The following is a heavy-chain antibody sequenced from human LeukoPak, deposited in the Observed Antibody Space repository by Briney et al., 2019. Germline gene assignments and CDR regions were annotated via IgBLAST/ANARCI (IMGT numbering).Heavy chain of an antibody. Sequence: GGSLRLSCAASGFTFSSYWMSWVRQAPGKGLECVANIKPDGTEKYYVDSVKGRFTISRDNAKNSLYLQMNSLRAEDTAVYYCAGGWRWFHYWGQGTLVTVSS. V-gene: IGHV3-7*02. CDR2: IKPDGTEK. D-gene: IGHD3-10*01. CDR1: GFTFSSYW. J-gene: IGHJ4*02. CDR3: AGGWRWFHY.